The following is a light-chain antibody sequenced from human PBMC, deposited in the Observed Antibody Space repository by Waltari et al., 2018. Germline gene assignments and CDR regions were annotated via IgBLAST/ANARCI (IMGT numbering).Light chain of an antibody. CDR2: LGS. Sequence: DIVMTQSPLSLPFTPGEPASISCKSSQSLLHSNGYNYLDWYLQKPGQSPQLLIYLGSNRDSGVPDRFSGSGSGTDFTLKISRVEAEDVGVYYCMQALQTPLTFGGGTKVEIK. CDR3: MQALQTPLT. CDR1: QSLLHSNGYNY. J-gene: IGKJ4*01. V-gene: IGKV2-28*01.